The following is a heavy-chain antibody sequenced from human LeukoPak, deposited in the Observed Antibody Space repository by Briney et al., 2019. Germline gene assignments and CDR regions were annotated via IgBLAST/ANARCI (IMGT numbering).Heavy chain of an antibody. D-gene: IGHD6-19*01. V-gene: IGHV3-48*03. CDR1: GXTFSSYE. Sequence: PGGSLRLSCAASGXTFSSYEMNWVRQAPGKGLEWVSYISSSGSAMHYVDSVKGRFTISRDNAKNSLHLQMNSLRAEDTAVYYCARLDTGWYNFDYWGQGTLVTVSS. J-gene: IGHJ4*02. CDR2: ISSSGSAM. CDR3: ARLDTGWYNFDY.